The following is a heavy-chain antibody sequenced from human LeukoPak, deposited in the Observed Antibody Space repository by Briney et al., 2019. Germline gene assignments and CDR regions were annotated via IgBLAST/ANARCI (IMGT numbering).Heavy chain of an antibody. J-gene: IGHJ4*02. D-gene: IGHD6-19*01. CDR3: ARGSGWTNLDY. V-gene: IGHV3-33*01. CDR2: IWYDGSNK. Sequence: GRSLRLSCAASGFTFSSYGMHWVRQAPGKGLEWVAVIWYDGSNKYYADSVKGRFTISRDNSKNTLYLQMNSLRAEDTAVYYCARGSGWTNLDYWGQGTLVTVSS. CDR1: GFTFSSYG.